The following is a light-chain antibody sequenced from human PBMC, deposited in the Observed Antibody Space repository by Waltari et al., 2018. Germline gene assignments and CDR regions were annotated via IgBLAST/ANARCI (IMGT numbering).Light chain of an antibody. CDR2: GAS. Sequence: VMTQSPATLSVSPGERATLSCRASQSVGSKLAWYQQKPGQVPRLLIYGASTRATGIPARFSGSGSGTEFILTISSLQSEDFAVYYCQQYDNWPPYTFGQGTKLEIK. CDR3: QQYDNWPPYT. J-gene: IGKJ2*01. V-gene: IGKV3-15*01. CDR1: QSVGSK.